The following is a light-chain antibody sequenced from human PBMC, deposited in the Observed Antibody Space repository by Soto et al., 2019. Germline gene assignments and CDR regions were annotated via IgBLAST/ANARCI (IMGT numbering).Light chain of an antibody. CDR1: QSINTW. CDR3: QQYNSHSSYT. V-gene: IGKV1-5*03. CDR2: KAS. J-gene: IGKJ2*01. Sequence: DIQMTQSPSTLSASVGDRVTITCRASQSINTWLAWYQQKPGKAPKLLIYKASSLGSGVPSRFRGSGSGTEFTHTISSLQTDDFAIYYCQQYNSHSSYTFGQGTKLEIK.